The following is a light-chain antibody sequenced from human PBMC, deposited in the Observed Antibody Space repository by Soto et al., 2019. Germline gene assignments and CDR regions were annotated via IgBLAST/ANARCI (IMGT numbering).Light chain of an antibody. J-gene: IGKJ1*01. CDR2: GAS. CDR1: QSVSSSY. V-gene: IGKV3-20*01. CDR3: QQYGSSPWT. Sequence: EIVLTQSPGTLSLSPXXXXTLSCRSSQSVSSSYLAWYQQKPGQAPRLLIYGASSRATGIPDRFSGSGSGTDFTLTISRLEPEDFAVYYCQQYGSSPWTFGQGTKVDIK.